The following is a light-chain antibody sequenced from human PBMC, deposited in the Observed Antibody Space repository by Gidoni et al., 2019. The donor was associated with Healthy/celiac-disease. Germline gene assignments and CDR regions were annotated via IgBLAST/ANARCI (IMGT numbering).Light chain of an antibody. Sequence: ETVMTQSPATLAVTPVERATLSCRASQSVSSNSAWYQQKPGQAPRLLIYGAATRATGIPARLSGSGSGTELNLTISSMQSEDFAVYYCQQYNNWPPKTFGQGTKVEIK. V-gene: IGKV3-15*01. CDR1: QSVSSN. CDR2: GAA. J-gene: IGKJ1*01. CDR3: QQYNNWPPKT.